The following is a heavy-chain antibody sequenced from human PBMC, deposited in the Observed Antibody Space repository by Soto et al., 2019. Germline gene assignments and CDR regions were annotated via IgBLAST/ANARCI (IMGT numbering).Heavy chain of an antibody. CDR3: AKRIGYCSSTSCYDDYYYYYMDV. CDR2: ISGSGGST. V-gene: IGHV3-23*01. J-gene: IGHJ6*03. D-gene: IGHD2-2*01. Sequence: HPGGSLRLSCAASGFTFSSYAMSWVRQAPGKGLEWVSAISGSGGSTYYADSVKGRFTISRDNSKNTLYLQMNSLRAEDTAVYYCAKRIGYCSSTSCYDDYYYYYMDVWGKGTTVTVSS. CDR1: GFTFSSYA.